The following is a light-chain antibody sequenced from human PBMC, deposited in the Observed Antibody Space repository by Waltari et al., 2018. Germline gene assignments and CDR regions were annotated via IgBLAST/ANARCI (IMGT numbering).Light chain of an antibody. CDR3: QSYDTSLSVV. CDR2: GGG. Sequence: QSVLTQPPSVSGAPGQRVTISCTGSGSNIGAGYDVHWYQQLPRAAPKLLIYGGGTLPLGVPYRFFGSTSGTSASLAITGLQAEDEADYYCQSYDTSLSVVFGGGTKLTVL. CDR1: GSNIGAGYD. J-gene: IGLJ3*02. V-gene: IGLV1-40*01.